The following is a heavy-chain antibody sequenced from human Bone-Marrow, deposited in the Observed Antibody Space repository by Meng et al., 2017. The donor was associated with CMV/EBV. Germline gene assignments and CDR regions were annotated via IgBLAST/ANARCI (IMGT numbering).Heavy chain of an antibody. J-gene: IGHJ6*02. Sequence: GESLKISCAASGFTFDDYAMHWVRQAPGKGLEWVSLISWDGGNTSYADSVRGRFTISRDNSKNSLYLQMNSLRAEDTALYYCAKERSTAYYYYGLGAWGQGTTVTVSS. CDR1: GFTFDDYA. CDR2: ISWDGGNT. CDR3: AKERSTAYYYYGLGA. V-gene: IGHV3-43D*03. D-gene: IGHD2-2*01.